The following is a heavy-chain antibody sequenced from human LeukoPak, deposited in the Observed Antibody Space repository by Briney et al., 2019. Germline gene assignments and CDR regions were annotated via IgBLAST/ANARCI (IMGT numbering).Heavy chain of an antibody. CDR2: IRSSGDTM. D-gene: IGHD3-3*01. V-gene: IGHV3-48*01. J-gene: IGHJ6*02. CDR1: GFIFSSYS. Sequence: GGSLRLSCVASGFIFSSYSMNWVRQAPGKGLQWVSHIRSSGDTMYYADSVRGRFTISRDNAKNSLYLQMSSLRAEDTAVYYCAKDRITIFGVVNSASGMDVWGQGTTVTVSS. CDR3: AKDRITIFGVVNSASGMDV.